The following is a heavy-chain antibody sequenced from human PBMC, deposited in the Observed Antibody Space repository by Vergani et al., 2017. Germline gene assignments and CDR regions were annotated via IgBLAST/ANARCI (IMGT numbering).Heavy chain of an antibody. CDR1: GFTFIMHA. J-gene: IGHJ4*02. CDR2: LSASDRRT. D-gene: IGHD3-10*01. CDR3: SAQTQSCHDY. V-gene: IGHV3-23*01. Sequence: EVQLLESGGDLVQPGGSLRLSCAASGFTFIMHAMSWVRHAPGKGLEWVSTLSASDRRTHYADSVKGRFTISRDNSKNTLFLHMNSLRPEDTAIYFCSAQTQSCHDYWGQGTLVAVSS.